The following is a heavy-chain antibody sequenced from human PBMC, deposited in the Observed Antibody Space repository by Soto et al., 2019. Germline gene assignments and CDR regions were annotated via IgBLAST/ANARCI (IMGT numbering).Heavy chain of an antibody. CDR3: AKRPTPQYRDRSGSFHFDY. J-gene: IGHJ4*02. CDR1: GFTFSSYA. D-gene: IGHD3-10*01. CDR2: ISGSGGST. Sequence: GGSLRLSCAASGFTFSSYAMSWVRQAPGKGLEWVSAISGSGGSTYYADSVKGRFTISRDNSKNTLYLQMNSLRAEDTAVYYCAKRPTPQYRDRSGSFHFDYWGQGTLVTVSS. V-gene: IGHV3-23*01.